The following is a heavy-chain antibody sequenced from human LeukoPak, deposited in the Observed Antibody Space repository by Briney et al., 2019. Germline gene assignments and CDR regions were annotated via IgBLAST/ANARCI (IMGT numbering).Heavy chain of an antibody. CDR2: ISYDGSNK. CDR1: GFTFSSYA. D-gene: IGHD3-16*01. CDR3: ARDKSYGSLPRYYFDY. J-gene: IGHJ4*02. Sequence: PGGSLRLSCAASGFTFSSYAMHWVRQAPGKGLEWVAVISYDGSNKYYADSVKGRFTISRDNSKNKLYLQMNSLRAEDTAVYYCARDKSYGSLPRYYFDYWGQGTLVTVSS. V-gene: IGHV3-30*04.